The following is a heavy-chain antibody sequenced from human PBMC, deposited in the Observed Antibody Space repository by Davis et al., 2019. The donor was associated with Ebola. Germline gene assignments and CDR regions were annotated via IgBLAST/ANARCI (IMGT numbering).Heavy chain of an antibody. CDR3: ARDHLGYYYDSSGRSDAFDI. Sequence: MPSETLSLTCAVSGGSISSYYWSWIRQLPGKGLEWIGYIYYSGSTNYNPSLKSRVTISVDTSKNQFSLKLSSVTAADTAVYYCARDHLGYYYDSSGRSDAFDIWGQGTMVTVSS. J-gene: IGHJ3*02. D-gene: IGHD3-22*01. V-gene: IGHV4-59*12. CDR2: IYYSGST. CDR1: GGSISSYY.